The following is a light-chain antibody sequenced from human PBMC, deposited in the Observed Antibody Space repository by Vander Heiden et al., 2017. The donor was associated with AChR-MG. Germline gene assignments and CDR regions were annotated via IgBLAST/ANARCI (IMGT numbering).Light chain of an antibody. Sequence: QSALTQPASVSGSPGQSITISCPGTSSEVGGSSAVSWYQHHPGKAPKLLIYDVNNRPSGVSDRFSGSKSGNTAALTISGLQAEDEDDYYCNSLRISNSPIYVFGSGTKVTAL. J-gene: IGLJ1*01. CDR2: DVN. CDR1: SSEVGGSSA. V-gene: IGLV2-14*03. CDR3: NSLRISNSPIYV.